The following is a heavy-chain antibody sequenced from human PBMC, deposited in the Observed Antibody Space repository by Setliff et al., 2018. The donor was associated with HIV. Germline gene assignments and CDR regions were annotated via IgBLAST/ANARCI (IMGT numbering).Heavy chain of an antibody. J-gene: IGHJ6*02. CDR2: IYPGDSDT. Sequence: GESLKISCKGSGYSFTSYWIGWVRQMPGKGLEWMGIIYPGDSDTRYRPSFQGQVTISADKSISTAYLQWSSLKASDTAMYYCARLKSPTPYYSYGMDVWGQGTTVTVSS. V-gene: IGHV5-51*01. CDR1: GYSFTSYW. CDR3: ARLKSPTPYYSYGMDV.